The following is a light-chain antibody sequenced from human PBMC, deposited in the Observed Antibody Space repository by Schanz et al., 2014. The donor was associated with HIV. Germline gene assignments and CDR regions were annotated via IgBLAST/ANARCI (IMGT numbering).Light chain of an antibody. Sequence: SYELTQPPSMSVAPGQTARITCGGNIIGSTSVRLCQEKPGQAPVLVIYYDSDRPSGIPERFSGSNSGNTSTLTISGVEAADEADYYCQVWDGGSDHWVFGGGTKVTVL. J-gene: IGLJ3*02. V-gene: IGLV3-21*04. CDR3: QVWDGGSDHWV. CDR2: YDS. CDR1: IIGSTS.